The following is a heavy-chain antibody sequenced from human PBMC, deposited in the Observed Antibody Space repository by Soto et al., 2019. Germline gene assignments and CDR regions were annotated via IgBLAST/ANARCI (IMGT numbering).Heavy chain of an antibody. D-gene: IGHD3-3*02. V-gene: IGHV4-39*01. CDR1: GDSIISSDFY. CDR2: IFYLGSS. Sequence: SETLSLACTVSGDSIISSDFYWGWVRQPPGKGLEWIGSIFYLGSSYYNPSLKSRVTMSVDTSKNQFSLRLRSVTAADTALYFCARHSLALRKNNWFDPWGQGIMVTVSS. CDR3: ARHSLALRKNNWFDP. J-gene: IGHJ5*02.